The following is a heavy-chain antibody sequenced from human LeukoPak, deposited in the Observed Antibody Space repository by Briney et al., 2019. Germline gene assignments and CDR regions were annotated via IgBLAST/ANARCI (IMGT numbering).Heavy chain of an antibody. CDR1: GYTFTSYD. CDR3: ARGIRGYSYGYFYYYHMDV. V-gene: IGHV1-8*03. Sequence: ASVKVSCKASGYTFTSYDINWVRQATGQGLEWMGWMNPNSGNTSYAQKFQGRVTITRNTSISTAYMELSSLRSEDTAMYYCARGIRGYSYGYFYYYHMDVWGKGTTVTVSS. CDR2: MNPNSGNT. J-gene: IGHJ6*03. D-gene: IGHD5-18*01.